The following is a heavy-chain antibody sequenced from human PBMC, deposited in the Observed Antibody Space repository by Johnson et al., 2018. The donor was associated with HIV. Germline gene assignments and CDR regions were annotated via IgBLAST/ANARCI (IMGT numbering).Heavy chain of an antibody. D-gene: IGHD1-26*01. CDR1: GFIFSSYA. CDR2: ISSDGSGK. J-gene: IGHJ3*02. Sequence: QVQLVESGGGVVQPGRSLRLSCSASGFIFSSYAVHWVRQAPGKGLAWVALISSDGSGKYYADSVTGRSTISRENAKNSLYLQMNSLRAGDTAVYYCARGGRKWELLGDDAFDIWGQGTMVTVSS. V-gene: IGHV3-30*14. CDR3: ARGGRKWELLGDDAFDI.